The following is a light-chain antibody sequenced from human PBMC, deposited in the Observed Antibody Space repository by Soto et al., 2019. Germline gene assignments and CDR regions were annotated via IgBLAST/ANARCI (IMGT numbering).Light chain of an antibody. J-gene: IGLJ3*02. CDR1: SSNIGSRT. V-gene: IGLV1-44*01. CDR2: SNN. Sequence: QSVLTQPPSASGTPGQRVTISCSGSSSNIGSRTVNWYQQLPGTAPKLLIYSNNQRPSGVPDRFSGSKSGTSASLAISGLQSEEEGDYYCAAWDGSLSGGVFGGGTKLTVL. CDR3: AAWDGSLSGGV.